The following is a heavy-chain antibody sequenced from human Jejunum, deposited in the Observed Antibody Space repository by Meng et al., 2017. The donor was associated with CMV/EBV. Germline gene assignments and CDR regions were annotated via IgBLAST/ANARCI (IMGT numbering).Heavy chain of an antibody. V-gene: IGHV2-5*01. J-gene: IGHJ6*02. CDR3: AHMYDFWSVNYFYYGMDV. D-gene: IGHD3-3*01. CDR1: TNGVG. CDR2: IYWNDGK. Sequence: TNGVGVGWISQPPGMALEWLALIYWNDGKRYRPGLKSRLTITKVTSKNQVVLTMTNMDPVDTATYYCAHMYDFWSVNYFYYGMDVWGQGTTVTVSS.